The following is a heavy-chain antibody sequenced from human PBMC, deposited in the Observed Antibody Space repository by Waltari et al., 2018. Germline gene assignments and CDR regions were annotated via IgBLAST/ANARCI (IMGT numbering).Heavy chain of an antibody. CDR2: IYYTGST. CDR1: GGTSSGFY. Sequence: QVQLQEPGPRLLKPRETLSRIGTVSGGTSSGFYWSWVRQPPGKGLDWIGYIYYTGSTNFNPSLKSRVTMSVDTSKNQFSLKLSSVTAADTAFYYCARGGGGDWEWFDPWGQGTLVTVSS. V-gene: IGHV4-59*01. J-gene: IGHJ5*02. CDR3: ARGGGGDWEWFDP. D-gene: IGHD2-21*02.